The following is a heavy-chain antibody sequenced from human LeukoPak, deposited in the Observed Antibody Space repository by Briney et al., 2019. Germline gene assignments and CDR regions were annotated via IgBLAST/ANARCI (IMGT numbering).Heavy chain of an antibody. V-gene: IGHV1-69*05. CDR3: ARAGRDYYDSSGYYFSY. D-gene: IGHD3-22*01. CDR2: IIPIFGTA. J-gene: IGHJ4*02. CDR1: GGTFSSYA. Sequence: GASVKVSCKASGGTFSSYAISWVRQAPGQGLEWMGGIIPIFGTANYAQKFQGGVTITTDESTSTAYMELSSLRSEDTAVYYCARAGRDYYDSSGYYFSYWGQGTLVTVSS.